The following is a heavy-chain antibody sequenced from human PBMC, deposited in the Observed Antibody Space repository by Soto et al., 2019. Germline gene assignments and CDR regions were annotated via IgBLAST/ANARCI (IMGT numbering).Heavy chain of an antibody. CDR2: IRGGGVGT. D-gene: IGHD6-13*01. CDR3: AKESEAAGSFDS. V-gene: IGHV3-23*01. J-gene: IGHJ4*02. CDR1: GFPFSNYA. Sequence: EVQLLESGGGLVQPGGSLRLSCAASGFPFSNYAMSWVRQAPGKGLQWVSAIRGGGVGTFYADFVKGRFTISRDNSLKTLYLQMSSLSSEDTAVYYCAKESEAAGSFDSWGQGNLVTVSS.